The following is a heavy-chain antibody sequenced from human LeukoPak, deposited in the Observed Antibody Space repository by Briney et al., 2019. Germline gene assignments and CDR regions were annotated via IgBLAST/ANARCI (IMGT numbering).Heavy chain of an antibody. Sequence: GGSLRLSCAASGFTFSYYAMYWVRQAPGKGLEWVAIISFDESSKYYADSVKDRFTISRDNSKNTLYLQMNSLRAEDTAVYYCATIAQRYLQTDHFFQHWGQGTLVTVPS. CDR3: ATIAQRYLQTDHFFQH. V-gene: IGHV3-30*04. D-gene: IGHD3-3*02. J-gene: IGHJ1*01. CDR2: ISFDESSK. CDR1: GFTFSYYA.